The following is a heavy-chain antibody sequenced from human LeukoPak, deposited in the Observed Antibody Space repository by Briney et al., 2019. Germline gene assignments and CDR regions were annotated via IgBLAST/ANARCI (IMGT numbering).Heavy chain of an antibody. CDR2: TDSGSST. CDR3: AKARSEWERLQFDFDF. CDR1: GASVSSDY. Sequence: PSETLSLTCTVSGASVSSDYWSWIRQAPGKGLEWVSSVTDSGSSTFYVDSVKGRFFISRDNSKNTLSLQMDSLKVEDTAVYYCAKARSEWERLQFDFDFWGPGTRVAVSS. V-gene: IGHV3-53*01. D-gene: IGHD1-26*01. J-gene: IGHJ4*02.